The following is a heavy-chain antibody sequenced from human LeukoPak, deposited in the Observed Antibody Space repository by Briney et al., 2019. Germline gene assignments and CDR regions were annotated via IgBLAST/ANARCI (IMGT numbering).Heavy chain of an antibody. Sequence: SETLSLTCSVSGASISAYYWSWIRQPPGKGLEWIGYMHYSGTINYNPSLMSRVTISVDSSKNQFSLRLSSVTAADTAVYFCARGHKGLEVWGQGATVTVSS. CDR2: MHYSGTI. CDR1: GASISAYY. J-gene: IGHJ6*02. V-gene: IGHV4-59*01. CDR3: ARGHKGLEV.